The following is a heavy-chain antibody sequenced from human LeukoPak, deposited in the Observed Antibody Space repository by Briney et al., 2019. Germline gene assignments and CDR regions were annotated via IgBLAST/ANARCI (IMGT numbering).Heavy chain of an antibody. V-gene: IGHV1-2*02. CDR2: INPNSGGT. CDR1: GYTFTGYY. Sequence: ASVKVSCKASGYTFTGYYMHWVRQAPGQGLEWMGWINPNSGGTNYAQKFQGRVTMTRDTSISTAYMELSSLRSEHTAVYYCARGVLLWFGELDNYMDVWGKGTTVTISS. D-gene: IGHD3-10*01. CDR3: ARGVLLWFGELDNYMDV. J-gene: IGHJ6*03.